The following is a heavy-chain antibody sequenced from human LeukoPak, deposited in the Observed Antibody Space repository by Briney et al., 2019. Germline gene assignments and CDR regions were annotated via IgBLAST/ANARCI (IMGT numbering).Heavy chain of an antibody. D-gene: IGHD6-13*01. CDR2: IYDSLSH. J-gene: IGHJ4*02. CDR3: ARRSWYVDY. CDR1: GGSMRTYY. V-gene: IGHV4-59*01. Sequence: ASETLSLTCTVSGGSMRTYYWSWLRQPPGKGLEWIGYIYDSLSHPYHPSLKSRVTISVDMSRNQFSLKLASVTAADTAVYYCARRSWYVDYWGQGTLVTVP.